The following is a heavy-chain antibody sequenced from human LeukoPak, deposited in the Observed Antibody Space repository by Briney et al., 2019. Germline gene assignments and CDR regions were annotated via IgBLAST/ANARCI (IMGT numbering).Heavy chain of an antibody. CDR1: SGSISSGSYY. Sequence: PSETLSLTCTVSSGSISSGSYYWSWIRQPPGKGLEWIGYIYYSGSTNYNPSLKSRVTISVDTSKNQFSLKLSSVTAADTAVYYCARHRLGGHPFLSGYFQHWGQGTLVTVSS. D-gene: IGHD3-10*01. J-gene: IGHJ1*01. CDR2: IYYSGST. V-gene: IGHV4-61*01. CDR3: ARHRLGGHPFLSGYFQH.